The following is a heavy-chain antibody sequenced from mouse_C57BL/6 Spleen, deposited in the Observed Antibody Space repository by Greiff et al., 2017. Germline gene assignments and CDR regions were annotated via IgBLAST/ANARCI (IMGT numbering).Heavy chain of an antibody. Sequence: DVQLQESGPGLVKPSQSLSLTCSVTGYSITSCYYWNWIRQFPGNKLEWMGYISYDGSNNYNPSLKNRISIARDTSKNQFFLKLNSVTTEDTATYYCAIYYDYDTWFAYWGQGTLVTVSA. CDR1: GYSITSCYY. CDR3: AIYYDYDTWFAY. V-gene: IGHV3-6*01. J-gene: IGHJ3*01. CDR2: ISYDGSN. D-gene: IGHD2-4*01.